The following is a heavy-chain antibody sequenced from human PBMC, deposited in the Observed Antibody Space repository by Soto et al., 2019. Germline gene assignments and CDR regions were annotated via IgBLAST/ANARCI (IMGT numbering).Heavy chain of an antibody. CDR2: IYYSGST. CDR1: GGSISSYY. Sequence: SETLSLTCTASGGSISSYYWSWIRQPPGKGLEWIGYIYYSGSTNYNPSLKSRVTISVDTSKNQFSLKLSSVTAADTAVYYCASSSSGYYGYWGQGTLVTVSS. D-gene: IGHD3-22*01. J-gene: IGHJ4*02. CDR3: ASSSSGYYGY. V-gene: IGHV4-59*01.